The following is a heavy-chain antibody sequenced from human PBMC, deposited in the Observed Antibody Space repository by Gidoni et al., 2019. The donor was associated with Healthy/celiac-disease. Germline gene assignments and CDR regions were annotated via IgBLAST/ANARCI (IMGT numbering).Heavy chain of an antibody. CDR3: ARGAGVVVAATPLDY. CDR1: GGTFSSYT. J-gene: IGHJ4*02. D-gene: IGHD2-15*01. CDR2: ISPILGIA. Sequence: QVQLVQSGAEVKKPGSSVKVSCKASGGTFSSYTISWVRQAPGQGLGWMGRISPILGIANYAQKFQGRVTITADKSTSTAYMVLSSLRSEDTAVYYCARGAGVVVAATPLDYWGQGTLVTVSS. V-gene: IGHV1-69*02.